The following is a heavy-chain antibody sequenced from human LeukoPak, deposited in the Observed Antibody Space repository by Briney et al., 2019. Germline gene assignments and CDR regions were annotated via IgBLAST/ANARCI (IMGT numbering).Heavy chain of an antibody. CDR3: ARARRYSGSYQSLDY. D-gene: IGHD1-26*01. V-gene: IGHV4-59*01. CDR1: GGSISSYY. Sequence: PSETLSLTCTVSGGSISSYYWSWIRQPPGKGLEWIGYIYYSGSTNYNPSLKSRVTISVDTSKNQLSLKLSSVTAADTAVYYCARARRYSGSYQSLDYWGQGTLVTVSS. CDR2: IYYSGST. J-gene: IGHJ4*02.